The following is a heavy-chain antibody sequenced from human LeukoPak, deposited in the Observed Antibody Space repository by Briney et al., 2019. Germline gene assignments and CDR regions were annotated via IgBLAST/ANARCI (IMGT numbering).Heavy chain of an antibody. D-gene: IGHD6-13*01. Sequence: GASVKVSCKASGYTFTSYDINWVRQATGQGLEWMGWMNPNSGNTGYAQKFQGRVTMTRNTSISTAYMELSSLRSEDTAVYYCARGIGAAAHFSDYYYYMDVWGKGTTVTVSS. J-gene: IGHJ6*03. CDR3: ARGIGAAAHFSDYYYYMDV. CDR1: GYTFTSYD. V-gene: IGHV1-8*01. CDR2: MNPNSGNT.